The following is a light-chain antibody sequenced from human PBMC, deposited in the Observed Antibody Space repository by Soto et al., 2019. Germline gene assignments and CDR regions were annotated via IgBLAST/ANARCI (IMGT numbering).Light chain of an antibody. CDR2: DAS. Sequence: EIVMTQSPATLAVSPGDTATLSCRASQSISSNYVAWYQQKPGQAPRLLIYDASSRATGIPDRFSGSGSGTDFTLTISRLEPEDFAMYYCQQYGYLVTFGGGTKVDI. CDR1: QSISSNY. J-gene: IGKJ4*01. V-gene: IGKV3-20*01. CDR3: QQYGYLVT.